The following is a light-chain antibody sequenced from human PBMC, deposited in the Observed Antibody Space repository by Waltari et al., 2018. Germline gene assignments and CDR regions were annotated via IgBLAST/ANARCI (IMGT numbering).Light chain of an antibody. CDR1: QSVSRS. J-gene: IGKJ4*01. Sequence: EIVLTQSPATLSLSPGERVTLPCGASQSVSRSLGWFLQKPGQAPKLLIYEASNRAPGLPGRFSGSGFGRDFTLTIISLEPEDFGVYYCQQRSVWPVTFGGGTKLEI. V-gene: IGKV3-11*02. CDR2: EAS. CDR3: QQRSVWPVT.